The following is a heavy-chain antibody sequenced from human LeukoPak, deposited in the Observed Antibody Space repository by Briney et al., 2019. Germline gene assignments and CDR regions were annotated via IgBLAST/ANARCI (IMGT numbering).Heavy chain of an antibody. J-gene: IGHJ3*02. CDR2: ISWDGGST. D-gene: IGHD1-26*01. V-gene: IGHV3-43*01. Sequence: PGGSLRLSCAASGFTFDDYTMHWVRQAPGKGLEWVSLISWDGGSTYYADSVKGRFTISRDNSKNSLYLQMNSLRTEDTAVYYCGKNRYSGSLSPFDIWGQGTMVTVSS. CDR3: GKNRYSGSLSPFDI. CDR1: GFTFDDYT.